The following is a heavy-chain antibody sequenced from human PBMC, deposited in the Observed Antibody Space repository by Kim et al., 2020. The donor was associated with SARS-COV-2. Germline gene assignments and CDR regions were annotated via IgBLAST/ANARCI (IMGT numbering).Heavy chain of an antibody. D-gene: IGHD3-10*01. CDR3: ARGNYGITMVRGVISY. Sequence: SLKSRVTLSVDTSKNQFSLKLSSVTAADTAVYYCARGNYGITMVRGVISYWGQGTLVTVSS. V-gene: IGHV4-34*01. J-gene: IGHJ4*02.